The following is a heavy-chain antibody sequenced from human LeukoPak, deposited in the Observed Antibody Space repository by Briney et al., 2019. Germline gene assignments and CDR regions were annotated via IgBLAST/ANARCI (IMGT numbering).Heavy chain of an antibody. D-gene: IGHD3-10*01. CDR2: ISGSGGST. Sequence: GGSLRLSCAASGFTFSSYAMSWVRQAPGKGLEWVSAISGSGGSTYYADSVKGRFTISRDNSKNTLYLQMNSLRAEDTAIFYCARDDSRGSXSSGXXXXWGXGXXX. CDR3: ARDDSRGSXSSGXXXX. V-gene: IGHV3-23*01. J-gene: IGHJ5*01. CDR1: GFTFSSYA.